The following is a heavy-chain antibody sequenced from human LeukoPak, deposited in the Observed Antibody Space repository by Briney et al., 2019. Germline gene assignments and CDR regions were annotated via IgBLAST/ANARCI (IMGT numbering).Heavy chain of an antibody. J-gene: IGHJ4*02. CDR3: AKDPRNLGYCSSTSCPIGDDY. CDR2: ISGSGGST. CDR1: GFTFSSYA. D-gene: IGHD2-2*01. Sequence: GGSLRLSCAASGFTFSSYAMSGVRQAPGKGREWVSAISGSGGSTYYADSVKGRFTIARDNSKNTLYLQMNSLRAEDTAVYYCAKDPRNLGYCSSTSCPIGDDYWGQGTLVTVSS. V-gene: IGHV3-23*01.